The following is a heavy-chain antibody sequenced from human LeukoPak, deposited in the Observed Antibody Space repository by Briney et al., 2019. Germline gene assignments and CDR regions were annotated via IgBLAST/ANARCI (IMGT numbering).Heavy chain of an antibody. CDR3: ARVLGIAVAGTDFDY. Sequence: ASVKVSCKASGYIFTNYGINWVRQAPGQGLEWMGWISAYNGNTNYAQKLQGRVTMTTDTSTSTAYMELRSLRSDDTAVYYCARVLGIAVAGTDFDYWGQGTLVTVSS. J-gene: IGHJ4*02. V-gene: IGHV1-18*01. CDR2: ISAYNGNT. CDR1: GYIFTNYG. D-gene: IGHD6-19*01.